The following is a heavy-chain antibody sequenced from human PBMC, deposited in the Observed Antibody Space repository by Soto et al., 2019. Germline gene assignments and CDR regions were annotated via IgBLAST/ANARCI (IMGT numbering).Heavy chain of an antibody. D-gene: IGHD3-10*01. CDR1: GYSISSGCY. J-gene: IGHJ4*02. V-gene: IGHV4-38-2*02. Sequence: PSETLSLTCTVSGYSISSGCYWGWIRQPPGKRLEWIGSMYPTGSTYYNPSLKSRVTMSVDTSNNEFSLKLTSVTAADTAVYHCVRDLNYGLYSSDFWGQGTLVTVFS. CDR2: MYPTGST. CDR3: VRDLNYGLYSSDF.